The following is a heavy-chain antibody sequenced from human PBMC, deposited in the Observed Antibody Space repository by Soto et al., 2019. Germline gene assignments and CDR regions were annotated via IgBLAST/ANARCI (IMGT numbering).Heavy chain of an antibody. CDR1: GFPFGSYG. V-gene: IGHV3-30*18. Sequence: PWGSLRLSCAASGFPFGSYGMHWVRQAPGKGLEWVAIISYDGSTKHYVDSVKGRFTISRDNSKNTLFLQMSSLRFEDTAVYYCTKLAYDGSGSTNPHFDSWGQGTPVTVSS. J-gene: IGHJ4*02. D-gene: IGHD3-22*01. CDR3: TKLAYDGSGSTNPHFDS. CDR2: ISYDGSTK.